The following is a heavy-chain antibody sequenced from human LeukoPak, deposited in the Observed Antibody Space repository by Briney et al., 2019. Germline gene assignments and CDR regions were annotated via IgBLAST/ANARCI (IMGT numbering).Heavy chain of an antibody. CDR2: IIPIFGTA. D-gene: IGHD3-10*01. CDR3: ARDGITMVRGVIHWFDP. CDR1: GGTFSSYA. J-gene: IGHJ5*02. Sequence: ASVKVSCKASGGTFSSYAISWVRQAPGQGLEWMGGIIPIFGTANYAQKFQGRVTITADKSTSTAYMELSSLRSEDKAVYYCARDGITMVRGVIHWFDPWGQGTLVTVSS. V-gene: IGHV1-69*06.